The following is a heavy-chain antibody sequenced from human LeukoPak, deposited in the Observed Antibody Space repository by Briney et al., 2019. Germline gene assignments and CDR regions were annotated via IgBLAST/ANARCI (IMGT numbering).Heavy chain of an antibody. CDR3: AGVRSGSYYYYYGMDV. CDR1: GYSSTSYW. D-gene: IGHD1-26*01. CDR2: IYPGDSDT. Sequence: GASLQISCKGSGYSSTSYWIGWVRPMPGKGLEWMGIIYPGDSDTRYSPPFQGQVTISADKSISTPYLQWSSLKASDTAMYYCAGVRSGSYYYYYGMDVWGQGTTVTVSS. J-gene: IGHJ6*02. V-gene: IGHV5-51*01.